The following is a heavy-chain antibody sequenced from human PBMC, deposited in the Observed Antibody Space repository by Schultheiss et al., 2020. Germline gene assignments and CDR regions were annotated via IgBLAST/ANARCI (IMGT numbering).Heavy chain of an antibody. V-gene: IGHV3-23*01. J-gene: IGHJ4*02. CDR1: GFTFSSYA. CDR3: ARGARYYYDSSGYYFGY. Sequence: GGSLRLSCAASGFTFSSYAMSWVRQAPGKGLEWVSAISGSGGSTYYADSVKGRFTISRDNSKNTLYLQMNSLRAEDTAVYYCARGARYYYDSSGYYFGYWGQGTLVTVSS. D-gene: IGHD3-22*01. CDR2: ISGSGGST.